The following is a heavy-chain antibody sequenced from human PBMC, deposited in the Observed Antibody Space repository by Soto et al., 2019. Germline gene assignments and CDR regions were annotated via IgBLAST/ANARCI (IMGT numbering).Heavy chain of an antibody. CDR1: GDLFNNYA. CDR3: AASSSVAAAGYFKF. J-gene: IGHJ4*02. CDR2: ISPLFSTT. V-gene: IGHV1-69*01. D-gene: IGHD6-13*01. Sequence: QVQLVQSGAEVKEPGSSVKVSCKATGDLFNNYAFNWLRQAPGQGLEWMGRISPLFSTTNYAQKFQGSVTIGADELTTILYLEVSNLESEVTAMYYCAASSSVAAAGYFKFWGQGTLVTVSP.